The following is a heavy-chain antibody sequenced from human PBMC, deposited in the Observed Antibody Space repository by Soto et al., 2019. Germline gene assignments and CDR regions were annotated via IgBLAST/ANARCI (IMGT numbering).Heavy chain of an antibody. CDR1: GGPISPYY. Sequence: SETLSLTCTVSGGPISPYYWSWIRQPAGKGLEWIGRIYYTGSTNYNPPLRSRVSMSLDTARNQISLKVKSVTAADTAVYYCAREGGYFDSSGSGVYHYYGVDVWGRGTTVTVSS. D-gene: IGHD3-22*01. CDR3: AREGGYFDSSGSGVYHYYGVDV. J-gene: IGHJ6*02. V-gene: IGHV4-4*07. CDR2: IYYTGST.